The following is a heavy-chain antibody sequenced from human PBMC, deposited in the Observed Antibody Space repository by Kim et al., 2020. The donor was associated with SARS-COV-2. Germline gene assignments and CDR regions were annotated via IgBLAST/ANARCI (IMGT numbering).Heavy chain of an antibody. CDR1: GFTFSSYS. V-gene: IGHV3-21*01. CDR3: ARDLIMITFWGVIVTYGL. CDR2: ISSSSSYI. D-gene: IGHD3-16*02. J-gene: IGHJ6*01. Sequence: LSLTCAASGFTFSSYSMNWVRQAPGKGLEWVSSISSSSSYIYYADSVKGRFTISRDNAKNSLYLQMNSLRAEDTAVYYCARDLIMITFWGVIVTYGL.